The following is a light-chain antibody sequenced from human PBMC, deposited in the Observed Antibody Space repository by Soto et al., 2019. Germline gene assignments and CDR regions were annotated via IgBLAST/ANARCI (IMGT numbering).Light chain of an antibody. CDR2: DVN. CDR1: SSDIGGYDY. V-gene: IGLV2-14*01. Sequence: QSALTQPASVSGSPGQSITLSCTGTSSDIGGYDYVSWYQRHPGKAPKLIIYDVNSRPSGVSNRFSGSKSGNTASLTISGLQAEVEADYYCTSYASGSSHVVFGGGTKLTVL. J-gene: IGLJ2*01. CDR3: TSYASGSSHVV.